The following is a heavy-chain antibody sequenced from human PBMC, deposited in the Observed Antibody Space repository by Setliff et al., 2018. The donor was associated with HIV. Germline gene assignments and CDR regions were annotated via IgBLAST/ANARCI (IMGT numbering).Heavy chain of an antibody. V-gene: IGHV4-38-2*01. CDR3: ARQGAGYYYDSSEYYTGNGFDF. D-gene: IGHD3-22*01. CDR2: VHHSGST. CDR1: GYSLSSDYY. J-gene: IGHJ3*01. Sequence: PSETLSLTCAVSGYSLSSDYYWAWIRQPPGKGLEWIGGVHHSGSTHYNPSLRSRVTISPQTSKNQFSLELTSVTAADTAVYYCARQGAGYYYDSSEYYTGNGFDFWGQGTLVTVSS.